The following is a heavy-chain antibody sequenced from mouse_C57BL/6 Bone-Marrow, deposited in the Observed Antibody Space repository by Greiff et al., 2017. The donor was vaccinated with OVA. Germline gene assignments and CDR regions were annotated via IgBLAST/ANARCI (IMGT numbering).Heavy chain of an antibody. Sequence: VQLQQPGAELVKPGASVKLSCKASGYTFTSYWMQWVKQRPGQGLEWIGEIDPSDSYTNYNQKFKGKATLTVDTSSSTAYMQRSSLTSEDSAVYYCARGGYSNYEAYWGQETLVTVSA. D-gene: IGHD2-5*01. CDR2: IDPSDSYT. V-gene: IGHV1-50*01. CDR3: ARGGYSNYEAY. J-gene: IGHJ3*01. CDR1: GYTFTSYW.